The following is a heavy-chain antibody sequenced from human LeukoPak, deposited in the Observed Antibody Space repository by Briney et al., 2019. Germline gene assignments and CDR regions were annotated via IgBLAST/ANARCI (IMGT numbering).Heavy chain of an antibody. CDR1: GGTFSSYA. J-gene: IGHJ4*02. CDR3: ATSMGGGNIDY. Sequence: SVXVSCKASGGTFSSYAISWVRQAPGQGLEXMGGIIPIFGTANYAQKFQGRVTITADESTSTAYMELSSLRSEDTAVYYCATSMGGGNIDYWGQGTLVTVSS. V-gene: IGHV1-69*01. D-gene: IGHD3-16*01. CDR2: IIPIFGTA.